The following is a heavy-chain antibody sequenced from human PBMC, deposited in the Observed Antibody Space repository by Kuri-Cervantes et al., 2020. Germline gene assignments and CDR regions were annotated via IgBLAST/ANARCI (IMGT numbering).Heavy chain of an antibody. D-gene: IGHD3-9*01. Sequence: GGSLRLSCAASGFTFSSYGMHWVRQAPGKGLEWVAVIWYDGSNKYYADSVKGRFTISRDNSKNTLYLQMNSLRAEDTAVYYCARAHYDILIDQSLDIDYWGQGTLVTVSS. V-gene: IGHV3-33*01. J-gene: IGHJ4*02. CDR2: IWYDGSNK. CDR1: GFTFSSYG. CDR3: ARAHYDILIDQSLDIDY.